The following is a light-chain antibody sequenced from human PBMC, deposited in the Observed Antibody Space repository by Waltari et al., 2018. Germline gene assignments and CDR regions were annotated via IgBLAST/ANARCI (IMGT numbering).Light chain of an antibody. V-gene: IGLV2-14*03. CDR1: SRQVGGCNT. CDR2: DVT. Sequence: QSALTQPASVAASPGQSIAISCTGTSRQVGGCNTVPWYQLHPAKDPKLMIYDVTNRPSGVSNRFSGSKSGNTASLTISGLQAEDEADYYCCSYTSSRTWVFGGGTKVTVL. CDR3: CSYTSSRTWV. J-gene: IGLJ3*02.